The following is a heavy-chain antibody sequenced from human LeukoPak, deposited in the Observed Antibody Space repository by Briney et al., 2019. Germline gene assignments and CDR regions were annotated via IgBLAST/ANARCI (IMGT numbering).Heavy chain of an antibody. V-gene: IGHV4-31*03. D-gene: IGHD3-3*01. CDR1: GGSISSGGYY. CDR2: IYYGGST. Sequence: PSETLSLTCTVSGGSISSGGYYWSWIRQHPGKGLEWIGYIYYGGSTYYNPSLKSRVTISVDTSKNQFSLKLSSVTAADTAVYYCASGYDFWSGYYPYYYYYYGMDVWGQGTTVTVSS. CDR3: ASGYDFWSGYYPYYYYYYGMDV. J-gene: IGHJ6*02.